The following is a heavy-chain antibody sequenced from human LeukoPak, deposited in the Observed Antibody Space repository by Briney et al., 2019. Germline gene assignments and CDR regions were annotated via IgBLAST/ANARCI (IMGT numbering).Heavy chain of an antibody. CDR1: GFTFSSYA. J-gene: IGHJ6*04. CDR2: ISYDGSNK. CDR3: ARLITMVRGVNPDV. V-gene: IGHV3-30-3*01. Sequence: GGSLRLSCAASGFTFSSYAMSWVRQAPGKGLEWVAVISYDGSNKYYADSVKGRFTISRDNSKNSLYLQMNSLRAEDTAVYYCARLITMVRGVNPDVWGKGTTVTVSS. D-gene: IGHD3-10*01.